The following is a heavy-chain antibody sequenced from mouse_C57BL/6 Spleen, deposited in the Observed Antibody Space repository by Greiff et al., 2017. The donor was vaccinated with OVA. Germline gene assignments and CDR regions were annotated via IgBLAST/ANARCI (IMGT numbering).Heavy chain of an antibody. J-gene: IGHJ1*03. D-gene: IGHD1-1*01. Sequence: VQLKESGPELVKPGASVKIPCKASGYTFTDYNMDWVKQSHGKSLEWIGDINPNNGGTIYNQKFKGKATLTVDKSSSTADMELRSLTSEDTAVYYCARVRGSSYRGYFDVWGTGTTVTVSS. CDR1: GYTFTDYN. CDR3: ARVRGSSYRGYFDV. V-gene: IGHV1-18*01. CDR2: INPNNGGT.